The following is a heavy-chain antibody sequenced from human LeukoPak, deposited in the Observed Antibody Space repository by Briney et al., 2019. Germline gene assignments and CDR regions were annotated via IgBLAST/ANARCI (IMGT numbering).Heavy chain of an antibody. Sequence: GGSLRLSCTASGFIFGDYAMSWFRQAPGTGLEWVGLIRSKPYGGTGQYAASVKGRFTISRDDSKGIAYLQMSSLKTEDTAVYYCSRAYDTSGYYNHFDYWGQGTLVTVSS. CDR1: GFIFGDYA. CDR2: IRSKPYGGTG. D-gene: IGHD3-22*01. V-gene: IGHV3-49*03. J-gene: IGHJ4*02. CDR3: SRAYDTSGYYNHFDY.